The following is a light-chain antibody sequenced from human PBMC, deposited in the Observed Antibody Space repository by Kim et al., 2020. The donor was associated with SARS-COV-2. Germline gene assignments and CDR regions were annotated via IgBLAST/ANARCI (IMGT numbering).Light chain of an antibody. J-gene: IGKJ2*03. CDR1: QNVGSS. V-gene: IGKV3-15*01. CDR3: HQYNTWPLSS. CDR2: DAS. Sequence: SPGERATHSCRDSQNVGSSLAWYHQIPGQAPRLPIYDASTRATVIPARFRGSGSGTEFTHTSSSLQSEDFAVYYCHQYNTWPLSSFGQGTKLEI.